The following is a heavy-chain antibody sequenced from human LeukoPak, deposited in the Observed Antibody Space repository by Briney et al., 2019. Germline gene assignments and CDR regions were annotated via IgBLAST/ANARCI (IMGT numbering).Heavy chain of an antibody. Sequence: GGSLRLSCEASGFTFTNYAMNWVRQAPGGGLEWVSDVSYTGDTTYYADSVKGRFTISRDNMKNMLYLQMNSLRAEDTAVYYCAKDIAYCGGDCYSGQHWGQGTLVTVSS. D-gene: IGHD2-21*02. CDR1: GFTFTNYA. J-gene: IGHJ1*01. V-gene: IGHV3-23*01. CDR3: AKDIAYCGGDCYSGQH. CDR2: VSYTGDTT.